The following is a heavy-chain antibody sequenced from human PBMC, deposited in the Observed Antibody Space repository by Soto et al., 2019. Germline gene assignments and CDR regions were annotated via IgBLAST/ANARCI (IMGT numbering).Heavy chain of an antibody. CDR3: AGSTDSSGAFDV. J-gene: IGHJ3*01. V-gene: IGHV1-46*01. Sequence: ASVKVSCKTSGYTFPMYYMHWVRQAPGEGLEWLGLINPTGGGTSYAQKFQGRVTMTRDTSTSTVDMELNSLKPEDTAVYYCAGSTDSSGAFDVWGQGTMVTVSS. D-gene: IGHD3-22*01. CDR1: GYTFPMYY. CDR2: INPTGGGT.